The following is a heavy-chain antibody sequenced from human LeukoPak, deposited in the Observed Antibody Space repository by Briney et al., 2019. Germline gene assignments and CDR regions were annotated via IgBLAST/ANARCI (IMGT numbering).Heavy chain of an antibody. Sequence: GGSLRLSCAASGFTLSNYWMHWVRQAPGKGLGWVARLDPDGSSTYYADSVKGRFTISRDDAKNTLYLQMNSLRAEDTAVYYCARALGTNSNSWGQGTLVTVSS. CDR1: GFTLSNYW. CDR2: LDPDGSST. J-gene: IGHJ4*02. V-gene: IGHV3-74*01. D-gene: IGHD2-8*01. CDR3: ARALGTNSNS.